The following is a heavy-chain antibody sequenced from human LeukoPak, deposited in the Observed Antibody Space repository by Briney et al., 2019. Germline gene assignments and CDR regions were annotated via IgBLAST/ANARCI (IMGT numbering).Heavy chain of an antibody. CDR2: ISSGSLYI. Sequence: GGSLRLSCAASGFTFSDYAMTWVGQAPGKGLEWVSSISSGSLYIYYADSVKGRFTISRDNAQNSLSLRMNSLRAEDTAVYYCARDGYFAFDYWGQGTLVTVSS. CDR3: ARDGYFAFDY. CDR1: GFTFSDYA. J-gene: IGHJ4*02. D-gene: IGHD2/OR15-2a*01. V-gene: IGHV3-21*01.